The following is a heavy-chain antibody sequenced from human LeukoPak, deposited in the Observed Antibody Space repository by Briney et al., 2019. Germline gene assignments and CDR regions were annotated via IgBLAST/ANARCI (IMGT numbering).Heavy chain of an antibody. CDR3: ARGYDYDFGSGVNWFDP. CDR2: INPNSGGT. J-gene: IGHJ5*02. D-gene: IGHD3-3*01. V-gene: IGHV1-2*02. CDR1: GYTFTGYY. Sequence: GASVKVSCKASGYTFTGYYMHWVRQAPGQGLEWMGWINPNSGGTNYAQKFQGRVTMTRDTSISTAYMELSRLRSDDTAVYYCARGYDYDFGSGVNWFDPWGQGTLVTVSS.